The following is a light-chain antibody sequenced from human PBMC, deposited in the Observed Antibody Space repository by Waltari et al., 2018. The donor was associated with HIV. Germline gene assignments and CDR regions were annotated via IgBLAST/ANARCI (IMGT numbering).Light chain of an antibody. CDR3: SSYTSSSTWV. CDR2: EVS. V-gene: IGLV2-14*01. CDR1: RSDVGGYNY. J-gene: IGLJ3*02. Sequence: QSALTQPASVSGSPGQSITISCTGSRSDVGGYNYVSWYQHHPGKAPKLLIYEVSNRPSGVSNRFSGYKSGNTASLTISGLQAEDEGDYYCSSYTSSSTWVFGGGTKLTVL.